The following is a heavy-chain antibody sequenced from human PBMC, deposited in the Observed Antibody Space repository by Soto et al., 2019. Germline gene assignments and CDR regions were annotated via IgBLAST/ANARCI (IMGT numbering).Heavy chain of an antibody. Sequence: SETLSLTCTVSGVYISNYYWTWIRQPPGKGLEWIGYAYYSGSTNYNPSLKSRVTMSVDPSKNQFSLKLNSVTAADTPVYYCAGTYCSGVACYPGGNWFDPWGQGTLVTVSS. J-gene: IGHJ5*02. CDR3: AGTYCSGVACYPGGNWFDP. CDR2: AYYSGST. CDR1: GVYISNYY. D-gene: IGHD2-15*01. V-gene: IGHV4-59*01.